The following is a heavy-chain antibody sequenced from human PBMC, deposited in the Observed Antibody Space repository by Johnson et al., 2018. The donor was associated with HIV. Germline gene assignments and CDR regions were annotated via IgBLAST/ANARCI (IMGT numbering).Heavy chain of an antibody. D-gene: IGHD2-21*02. J-gene: IGHJ3*02. Sequence: VQLVESGGGLVQPGGSLRLSCAASGFTVSSNYISWVRQAPGKGLEWVSVIYSGGSTYYADSVKGRFTISRDNSKNTVYLQMTSLGAEDPAVYYCARGGLLSPDAFDIWGQGTMVTVSS. CDR3: ARGGLLSPDAFDI. V-gene: IGHV3-66*01. CDR2: IYSGGST. CDR1: GFTVSSNY.